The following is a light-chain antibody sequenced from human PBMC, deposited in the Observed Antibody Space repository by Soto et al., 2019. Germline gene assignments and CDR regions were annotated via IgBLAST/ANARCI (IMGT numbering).Light chain of an antibody. CDR3: SSYRTGGTGV. CDR2: EVS. Sequence: QSALTQPASVSGSPGQSITISCTGTSSDIGVYNYVSWYKQYPGKVPKLMIYEVSNRPSGVSNRFSGSKSGNTASLTISGLQAEDEADYYCSSYRTGGTGVFGGGTKLTVL. V-gene: IGLV2-14*01. J-gene: IGLJ3*02. CDR1: SSDIGVYNY.